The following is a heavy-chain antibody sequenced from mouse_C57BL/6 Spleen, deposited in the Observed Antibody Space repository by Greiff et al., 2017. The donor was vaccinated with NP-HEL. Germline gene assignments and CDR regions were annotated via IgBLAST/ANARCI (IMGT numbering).Heavy chain of an antibody. D-gene: IGHD3-3*01. CDR1: GYAFSSSW. Sequence: LVEPGASVKISCKASGYAFSSSWMNWVKQRPGKGLEWIGRIYPGDGDTNYNGKFKGKATLTADKSSSTAYMQLSSLTSEDSAVYFCAREGTSHYFDYWGQGTTLTVSS. CDR2: IYPGDGDT. CDR3: AREGTSHYFDY. V-gene: IGHV1-82*01. J-gene: IGHJ2*01.